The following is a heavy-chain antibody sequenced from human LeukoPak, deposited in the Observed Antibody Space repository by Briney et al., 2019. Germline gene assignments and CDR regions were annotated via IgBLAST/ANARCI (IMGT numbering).Heavy chain of an antibody. Sequence: PGRSLRLSCAASGFTFSSYAMHWVRQAPGKGLEWVPYISSSGSTIYYADSVKGRFTISRDNAKNSLYLQMNSLRAEDTAVYYCARARTVTTWESYFDYWGQGTLVTVSS. CDR1: GFTFSSYA. V-gene: IGHV3-48*04. CDR3: ARARTVTTWESYFDY. D-gene: IGHD4-17*01. CDR2: ISSSGSTI. J-gene: IGHJ4*02.